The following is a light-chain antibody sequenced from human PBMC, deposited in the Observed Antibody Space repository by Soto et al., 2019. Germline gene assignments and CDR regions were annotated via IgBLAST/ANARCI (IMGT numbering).Light chain of an antibody. CDR1: QSVSSN. V-gene: IGKV3-15*01. CDR2: GAS. Sequence: EXVMTQSPATLSVSPGERATLSCTASQSVSSNLAWYQQKPGQAPRLLIYGASTRATGIPARFSGSGSGKEFTITISSLQSEDFAVYYCQQYNNWPRTFGQVTKVAIK. J-gene: IGKJ1*01. CDR3: QQYNNWPRT.